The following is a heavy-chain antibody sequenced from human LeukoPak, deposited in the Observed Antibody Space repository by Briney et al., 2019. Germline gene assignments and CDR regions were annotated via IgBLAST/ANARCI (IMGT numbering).Heavy chain of an antibody. J-gene: IGHJ4*02. Sequence: ASVKVSCTASGYTLTSYYMHWVRQAPGQGLEWMGIINPSGGSTSYAQQFQGRVTMTRDTSTSTVYMELSSLRAEDTAVYYCARDFGQQEGYFDYWGQGTLVTVSS. CDR2: INPSGGST. D-gene: IGHD6-13*01. V-gene: IGHV1-46*01. CDR1: GYTLTSYY. CDR3: ARDFGQQEGYFDY.